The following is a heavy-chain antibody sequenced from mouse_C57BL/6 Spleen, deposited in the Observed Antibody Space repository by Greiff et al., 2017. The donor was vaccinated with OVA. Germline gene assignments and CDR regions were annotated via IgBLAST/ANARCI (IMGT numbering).Heavy chain of an antibody. Sequence: EVQLQESGGDLVKPGGSLKLSCAASGFTFSSYGMSWVRQTPDKRLEWVATISSGGSYTYYPDSVKGRFTISRDNAKNTLYLQMSSLKSEDTAMYYCARHRGYYYGSSSSYWYFDVWGTGTTVTVSS. D-gene: IGHD1-1*01. CDR2: ISSGGSYT. CDR3: ARHRGYYYGSSSSYWYFDV. J-gene: IGHJ1*03. V-gene: IGHV5-6*01. CDR1: GFTFSSYG.